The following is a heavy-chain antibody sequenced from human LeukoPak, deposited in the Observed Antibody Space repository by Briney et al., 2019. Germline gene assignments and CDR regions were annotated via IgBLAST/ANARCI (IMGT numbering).Heavy chain of an antibody. J-gene: IGHJ4*02. Sequence: ASVKVSCKASGYTFTSYDINWVRQATGQGLEWMGWMNPNSGNTGYAQKFQGRVTMTRNRSISTAYMELSSLRSEDTAVYYCARGPIYDYVWGSYRHWDYWGQGTLVTVSS. V-gene: IGHV1-8*01. CDR3: ARGPIYDYVWGSYRHWDY. CDR1: GYTFTSYD. CDR2: MNPNSGNT. D-gene: IGHD3-16*02.